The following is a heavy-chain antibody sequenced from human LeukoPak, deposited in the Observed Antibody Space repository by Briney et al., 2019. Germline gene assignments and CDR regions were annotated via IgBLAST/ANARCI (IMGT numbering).Heavy chain of an antibody. CDR3: ARVRSGYYFDY. J-gene: IGHJ4*02. D-gene: IGHD3-3*01. CDR1: GGSISSGGYS. V-gene: IGHV4-30-2*01. CDR2: IYHSGST. Sequence: SQTLSLTRAVSGGSISSGGYSWSWIRQPPGKGLEWIGYIYHSGSTYYNPSLKSRVTISVDRSKNQFSLKLSSVSAADTAVYYCARVRSGYYFDYWGQGTLVTVSS.